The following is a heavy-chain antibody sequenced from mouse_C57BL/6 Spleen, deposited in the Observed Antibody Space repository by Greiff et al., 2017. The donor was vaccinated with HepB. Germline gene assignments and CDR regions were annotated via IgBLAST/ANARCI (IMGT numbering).Heavy chain of an antibody. Sequence: VKLQQPGAELVRPGTSVKLSCKASGYTFTSYWMHWVKQRPGQGLEWIGVIDPSDSYTNYNQKFKGKATLTVDTSSSTAYMQLSSLTSEDSAVYYCARRDYYGSSFQYYFDYWGQGTTLTVSS. CDR3: ARRDYYGSSFQYYFDY. V-gene: IGHV1-59*01. D-gene: IGHD1-1*01. J-gene: IGHJ2*01. CDR1: GYTFTSYW. CDR2: IDPSDSYT.